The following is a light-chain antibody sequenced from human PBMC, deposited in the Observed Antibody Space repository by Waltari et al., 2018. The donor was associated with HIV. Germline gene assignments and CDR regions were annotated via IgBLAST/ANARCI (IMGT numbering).Light chain of an antibody. CDR2: GAS. J-gene: IGKJ2*01. CDR3: QQFGSSPYT. Sequence: ENVLTQSPGTLSLSPGERATLSFRASQSVSSSYLFWYQQKPGQAPRLHIYGASSRATGMPDRFSGSGSGKDFTLTIRRLEPEDFAVYYCQQFGSSPYTFGQGTKLEIK. CDR1: QSVSSSY. V-gene: IGKV3-20*01.